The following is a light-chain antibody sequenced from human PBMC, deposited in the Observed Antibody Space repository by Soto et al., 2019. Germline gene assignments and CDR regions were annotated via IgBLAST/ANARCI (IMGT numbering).Light chain of an antibody. CDR2: TDN. CDR1: SSNIGSNA. V-gene: IGLV1-44*01. Sequence: QSVLTQPPSASGTPGQRVTLSCSGSSSNIGSNAVNWYQQFPGTAPKLLIYTDNQRPSGVPDRFSGSKSGTSASLAISGLQSEDEADYFCAAWDVSLNAYVFGTGTKVTVL. J-gene: IGLJ1*01. CDR3: AAWDVSLNAYV.